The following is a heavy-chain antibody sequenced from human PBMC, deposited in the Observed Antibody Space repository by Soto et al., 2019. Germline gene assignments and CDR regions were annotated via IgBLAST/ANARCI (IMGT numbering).Heavy chain of an antibody. V-gene: IGHV3-33*08. Sequence: QVQLVESGGGVVQPGRSLRLSCAASGFTFSNYGMHWVRQAPGKGLEWVSLIWYDGSNKYYADSVKGRFTISRDNSKNTLYLQMNSLRAEDTAVYYCARSPIPVGGKTYYYYYGLDVWGQGTTVTVSS. CDR3: ARSPIPVGGKTYYYYYGLDV. CDR2: IWYDGSNK. D-gene: IGHD2-15*01. CDR1: GFTFSNYG. J-gene: IGHJ6*02.